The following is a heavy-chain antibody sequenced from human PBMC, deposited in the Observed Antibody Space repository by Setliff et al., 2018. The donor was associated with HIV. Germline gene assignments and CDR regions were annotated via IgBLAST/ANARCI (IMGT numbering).Heavy chain of an antibody. D-gene: IGHD3-3*01. Sequence: GGSLRLSCAASGFTFSNAWMSWVRQAPGKGLEWVGRIKSKSDDGTTDYADSVKGRFTISRDNAKNSLYLQMNSLTAEDTAVYYCARDVSWRVRTYIDYWGQGALVTVSS. CDR1: GFTFSNAW. CDR2: IKSKSDDGTT. V-gene: IGHV3-15*01. CDR3: ARDVSWRVRTYIDY. J-gene: IGHJ4*02.